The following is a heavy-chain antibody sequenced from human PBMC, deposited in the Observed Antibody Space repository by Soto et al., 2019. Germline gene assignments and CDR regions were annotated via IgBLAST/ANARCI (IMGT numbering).Heavy chain of an antibody. V-gene: IGHV3-23*01. CDR1: GFMFSGYA. D-gene: IGHD1-26*01. CDR2: VSDSGAST. CDR3: AKDARRNGLVGQWVD. Sequence: PVGSLRLSCVVSGFMFSGYAMHWVRQAPGKGLEWVSTVSDSGASTYYAHSVKGRFTVSRDNSNNMLSLEMDSLRAEDTALYFCAKDARRNGLVGQWVDWGQGTLVTVSS. J-gene: IGHJ4*02.